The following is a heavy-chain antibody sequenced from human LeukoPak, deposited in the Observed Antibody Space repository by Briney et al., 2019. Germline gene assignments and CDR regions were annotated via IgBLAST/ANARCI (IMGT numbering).Heavy chain of an antibody. Sequence: GGSLRLSCAASGFTVSSNYMSWVRQAPGKGLEWVSIIYSGGSTYYADSVKGRFTISRDNSKNTLYLQVNSLRAEDTAVYYCARAPLHLAMYHYFDYWGQGTLVTVSS. CDR1: GFTVSSNY. CDR3: ARAPLHLAMYHYFDY. CDR2: IYSGGST. D-gene: IGHD2-2*01. V-gene: IGHV3-66*01. J-gene: IGHJ4*02.